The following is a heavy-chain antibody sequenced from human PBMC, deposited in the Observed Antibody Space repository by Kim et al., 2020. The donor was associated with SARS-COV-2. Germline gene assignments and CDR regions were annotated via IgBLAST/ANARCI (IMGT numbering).Heavy chain of an antibody. D-gene: IGHD3-22*01. CDR1: GFSLMNYW. Sequence: GGSLRLSCAASGFSLMNYWMHWVRQAPGKGLVWVSRINGDGSTISYADSVKGRFTISRDNAKNTLYLQMNSLRAEDTALYYCARQCYDMSGYYFFDYWGQGTLVTV. V-gene: IGHV3-74*01. CDR3: ARQCYDMSGYYFFDY. CDR2: INGDGSTI. J-gene: IGHJ4*02.